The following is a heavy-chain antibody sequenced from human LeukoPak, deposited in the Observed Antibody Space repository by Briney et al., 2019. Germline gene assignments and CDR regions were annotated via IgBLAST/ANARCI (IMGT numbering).Heavy chain of an antibody. CDR3: ARRPTGYSSGWYYFDY. J-gene: IGHJ4*02. V-gene: IGHV4-59*01. CDR1: GGSISSYY. D-gene: IGHD6-19*01. CDR2: IYDSGST. Sequence: SETLSLTCTVSGGSISSYYWSWIRQPPGKGLEWIGYIYDSGSTNYNPSLKSRVTISVDTSKNQFSLKVSSVTAADTAVYYCARRPTGYSSGWYYFDYWGQGTLVTVSS.